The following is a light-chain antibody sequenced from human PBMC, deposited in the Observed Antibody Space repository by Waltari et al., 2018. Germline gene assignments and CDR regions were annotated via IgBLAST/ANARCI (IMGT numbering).Light chain of an antibody. V-gene: IGKV3-11*01. CDR2: DTS. CDR3: QHRIKWPWT. CDR1: QSVSPY. J-gene: IGKJ1*01. Sequence: EIVLTQSPATLSLSPGERATLSCRASQSVSPYLAWYQQKPGKAPRLLIYDTSNRAAGIPARFSGSGSGIDFTLTISGLEPEDFAVYYCQHRIKWPWTFGQGTKVEIK.